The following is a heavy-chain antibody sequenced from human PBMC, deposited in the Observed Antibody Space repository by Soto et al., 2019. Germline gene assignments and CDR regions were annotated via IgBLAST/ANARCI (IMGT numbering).Heavy chain of an antibody. D-gene: IGHD3-22*01. J-gene: IGHJ4*02. CDR3: ASGGPYSYDSSGLFDY. V-gene: IGHV4-59*01. Sequence: QVQLQESGPGLVKPSETLSLTCTVSGGFISSYYWSWIRQPPGKGLEWIGYIYYSGSTNYNPSLKSRVTISVDTYKNQFPLKLSSVTAADTAVYYCASGGPYSYDSSGLFDYWGQGTLVTVSS. CDR2: IYYSGST. CDR1: GGFISSYY.